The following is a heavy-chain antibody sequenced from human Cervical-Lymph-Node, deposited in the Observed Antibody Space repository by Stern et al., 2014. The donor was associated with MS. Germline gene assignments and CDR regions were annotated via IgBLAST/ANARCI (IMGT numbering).Heavy chain of an antibody. J-gene: IGHJ6*02. Sequence: VQLVQSGAEVRKPGSSVKGSCKASGGALNTYAIHWVRLAPGQGLEWMGGFLPVFGTPVYAQKFKGRVTIAADESTSTDYMELSSLRSDDTAVYYCTRGASSAAWYRHAVDVWGQGTTVTVSS. D-gene: IGHD1-26*01. CDR3: TRGASSAAWYRHAVDV. V-gene: IGHV1-69*01. CDR2: FLPVFGTP. CDR1: GGALNTYA.